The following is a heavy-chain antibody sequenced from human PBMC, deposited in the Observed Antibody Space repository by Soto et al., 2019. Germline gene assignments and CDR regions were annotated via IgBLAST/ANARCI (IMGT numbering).Heavy chain of an antibody. CDR2: IIPIVSTA. J-gene: IGHJ2*01. CDR3: SRVLLYGSSSPSRCYFDL. CDR1: GGTFSNYA. Sequence: AVKVSCKTSGGTFSNYAIHWVRQAPGQGLEWMGGIIPIVSTANYAQMFQARVTLSADESTSTSYLELKSLRFEDTAVYFCSRVLLYGSSSPSRCYFDLWGSGTLVT. D-gene: IGHD6-6*01. V-gene: IGHV1-69*13.